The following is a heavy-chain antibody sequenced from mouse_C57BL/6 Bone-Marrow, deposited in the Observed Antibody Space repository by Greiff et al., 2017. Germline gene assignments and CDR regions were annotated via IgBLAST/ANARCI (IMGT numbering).Heavy chain of an antibody. CDR3: ARQDYPYAMDY. CDR2: ISSGSSTI. CDR1: GFTFSDYG. Sequence: LVESGGGLVKPGGSLKLSCAASGFTFSDYGMHWVRQAPEKGLEWVAYISSGSSTIYYADTVKGRFTISRDNAKNTLFLRMTSLGSEDTAMYYCARQDYPYAMDYWGQGTSVTVSS. V-gene: IGHV5-17*01. J-gene: IGHJ4*01. D-gene: IGHD5-5*01.